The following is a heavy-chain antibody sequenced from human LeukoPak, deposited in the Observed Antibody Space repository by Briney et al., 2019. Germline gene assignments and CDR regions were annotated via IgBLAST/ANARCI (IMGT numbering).Heavy chain of an antibody. Sequence: PSETLSLTCAVSGVSISSGGYSWSWIRQPPGKGLEWIGYIYHSGSTYYNPSLKSRVTISVDRSKNQFSLKLSSVTAADTAVYYCARERITMVRGVIMGNWFDPWGQGTLVTVS. CDR1: GVSISSGGYS. CDR2: IYHSGST. CDR3: ARERITMVRGVIMGNWFDP. J-gene: IGHJ5*02. V-gene: IGHV4-30-2*01. D-gene: IGHD3-10*01.